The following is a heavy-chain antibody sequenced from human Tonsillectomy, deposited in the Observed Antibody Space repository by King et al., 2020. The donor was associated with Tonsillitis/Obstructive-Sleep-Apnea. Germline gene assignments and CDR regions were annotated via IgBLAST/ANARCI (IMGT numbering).Heavy chain of an antibody. CDR2: IRAYNGNT. V-gene: IGHV1-18*01. Sequence: QLVQSGAEVKKPGASVKVSCKASGYTFTSYGISWVRQAPGQGLEWMGWIRAYNGNTNYAQKLQGRVTMTTDTSTSTAYMELRSLRSDDTAVYYCARDSGVVVPAAILNADFNIWGQGTMVTVSS. CDR3: ARDSGVVVPAAILNADFNI. J-gene: IGHJ3*02. CDR1: GYTFTSYG. D-gene: IGHD2-2*02.